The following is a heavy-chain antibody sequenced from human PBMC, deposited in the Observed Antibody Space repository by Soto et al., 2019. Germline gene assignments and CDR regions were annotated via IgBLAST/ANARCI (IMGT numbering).Heavy chain of an antibody. V-gene: IGHV4-59*08. CDR2: LDYSGSP. CDR1: GGSISSYY. CDR3: ATYFSGEGGRGY. Sequence: SLTCTVSGGSISSYYWSWIRQPPGKGLEWIGYLDYSGSPNYNPSLKSRVTISMDTSKNQLSLILNSVTAADTAVYFCATYFSGEGGRGYWGQGTQVTVSS. J-gene: IGHJ4*02. D-gene: IGHD2-15*01.